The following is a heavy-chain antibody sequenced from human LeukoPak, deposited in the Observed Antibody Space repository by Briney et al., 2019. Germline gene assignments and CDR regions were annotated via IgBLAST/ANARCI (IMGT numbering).Heavy chain of an antibody. CDR3: ARTYYYDSSGYYNEAFDI. J-gene: IGHJ3*02. CDR2: IYTSGST. CDR1: GGSISSYY. D-gene: IGHD3-22*01. Sequence: SETLSLTCTVSGGSISSYYWSWIRQPAGKGLEWIGRIYTSGSTNYNPSLKSRVTMSVDTSKNQFSLKLSSVTAADTAVYYCARTYYYDSSGYYNEAFDIWGQGTMVTVSS. V-gene: IGHV4-4*07.